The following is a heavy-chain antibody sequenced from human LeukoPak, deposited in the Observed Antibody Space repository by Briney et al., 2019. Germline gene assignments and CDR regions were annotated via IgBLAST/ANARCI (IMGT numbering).Heavy chain of an antibody. Sequence: SETLSFTCAVSGYSISSGYYWGWIPQPPGKGLEWIGSIYHRGSTYYNPSPKSRVTISGDTAQNQVPLRMSSVTAADTALYYCARRDYGGNLDYWGQGTLVTVSS. CDR2: IYHRGST. D-gene: IGHD4-23*01. CDR1: GYSISSGYY. V-gene: IGHV4-38-2*01. CDR3: ARRDYGGNLDY. J-gene: IGHJ4*02.